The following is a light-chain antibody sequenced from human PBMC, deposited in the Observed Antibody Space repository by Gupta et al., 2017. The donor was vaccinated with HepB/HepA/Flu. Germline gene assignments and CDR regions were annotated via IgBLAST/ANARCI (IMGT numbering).Light chain of an antibody. CDR3: QQAHGFNPIFT. Sequence: DMQLPQSPSPRSASVGDRVTITCRASQSVTSWFAWYQQKPGQAPRLLIYGASTLQSGVTSRFSGSGAGTDLTLTINSRHPEDFASYDCQQAHGFNPIFTFGDGTIVDV. J-gene: IGKJ3*01. V-gene: IGKV1-12*01. CDR2: GAS. CDR1: QSVTSW.